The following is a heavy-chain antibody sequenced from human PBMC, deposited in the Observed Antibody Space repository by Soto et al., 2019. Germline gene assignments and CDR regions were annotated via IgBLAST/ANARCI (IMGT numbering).Heavy chain of an antibody. D-gene: IGHD3-22*01. Sequence: GSLRLSCAASGFTFSSYGMHWVRQAPGKGLEWVAVISYDGSNKYYADSVKGRFTISRDNSKNTLYLRMNSLRAEDTAVYYCAKDRNFYYYDSSGYLNYWGQGTLVTVSS. V-gene: IGHV3-30*18. CDR1: GFTFSSYG. CDR2: ISYDGSNK. J-gene: IGHJ4*02. CDR3: AKDRNFYYYDSSGYLNY.